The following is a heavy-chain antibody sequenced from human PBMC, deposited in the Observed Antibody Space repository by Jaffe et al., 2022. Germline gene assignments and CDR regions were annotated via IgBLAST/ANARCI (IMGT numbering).Heavy chain of an antibody. J-gene: IGHJ4*02. CDR1: GFTFSRYA. Sequence: EVQLLESGGGLVQPGGSLRLSCAASGFTFSRYAMIWVRQAPGRGLEWVSLITGGDSSTYYADSMKGRFTISRDNSKNALFLQMNSLRAEDTAVYYCAKASRTIVASDFDYWGQGTLVTVSS. V-gene: IGHV3-23*01. CDR3: AKASRTIVASDFDY. CDR2: ITGGDSST. D-gene: IGHD5-12*01.